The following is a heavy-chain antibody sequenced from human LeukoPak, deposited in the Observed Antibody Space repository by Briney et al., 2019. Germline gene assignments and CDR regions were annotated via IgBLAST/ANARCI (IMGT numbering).Heavy chain of an antibody. CDR1: GFSFSAYT. CDR3: AKGGAAAVPFDY. CDR2: INSAGAT. D-gene: IGHD6-13*01. Sequence: GGSLRLSCAASGFSFSAYTMSWVRQAPGKGPEWVSAINSAGATSYADSVRGRFTISRDNSKNTLYLQMNSLRAEDTAVYSCAKGGAAAVPFDYWGQGTLVTVSS. J-gene: IGHJ4*02. V-gene: IGHV3-23*01.